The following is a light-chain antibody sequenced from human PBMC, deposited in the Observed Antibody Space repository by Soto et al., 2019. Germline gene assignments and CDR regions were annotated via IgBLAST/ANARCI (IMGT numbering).Light chain of an antibody. CDR1: QRFGSSN. CDR3: QQYGNSPWT. Sequence: IVLTQSPGTLSLSPGERGTLSCRASQRFGSSNLAWYQQKPGQAPRLLIYSTSSRTTGIPDRFSGSGSGTDFTLTISRLEPEDFAVYYCQQYGNSPWTFGHGTKVQIK. V-gene: IGKV3-20*01. J-gene: IGKJ1*01. CDR2: STS.